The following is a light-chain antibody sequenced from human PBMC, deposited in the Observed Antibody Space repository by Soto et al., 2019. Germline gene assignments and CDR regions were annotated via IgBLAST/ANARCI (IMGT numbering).Light chain of an antibody. Sequence: DIQMTQSPSSLSASVGDRIIITCRASQTISYYLNWYQHQPGKAPKLLIYSTSSLQSGVPSRFSGSGSGTDFTLTISSLQVEDSATYYCQQSYSTPGTFGQGTRLEIK. CDR2: STS. J-gene: IGKJ5*01. V-gene: IGKV1-39*01. CDR1: QTISYY. CDR3: QQSYSTPGT.